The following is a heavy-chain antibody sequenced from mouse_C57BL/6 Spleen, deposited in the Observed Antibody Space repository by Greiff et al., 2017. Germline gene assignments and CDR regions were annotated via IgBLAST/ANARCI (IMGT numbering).Heavy chain of an antibody. CDR2: INPSSGYP. J-gene: IGHJ3*01. CDR3: ASHYYDYDRGFAY. D-gene: IGHD2-4*01. CDR1: GYTFTSYT. V-gene: IGHV1-4*01. Sequence: QVQLQQSGAELARPGASVKMSCKASGYTFTSYTMHWVKQRPGQGLEWIGYINPSSGYPKYNQKFKDKATLTADKSSSTAYMQLSSLTSEDSAVYYCASHYYDYDRGFAYWGQGTLVTVSA.